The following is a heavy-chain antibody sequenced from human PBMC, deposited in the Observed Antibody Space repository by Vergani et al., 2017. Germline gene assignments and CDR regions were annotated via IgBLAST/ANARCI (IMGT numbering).Heavy chain of an antibody. D-gene: IGHD3/OR15-3a*01. Sequence: EVQLVESGGGLVKPGGSLRLSCAASGFTFSSYSMNWVRQAPGKELEWVSSIISSSSYIYYADSVKGRFTISRDNAKNSLYLQMNSLRAEDTALYYCAKDRGLNAEYFQHWGQGTLVTVSS. CDR3: AKDRGLNAEYFQH. CDR2: IISSSSYI. V-gene: IGHV3-21*04. CDR1: GFTFSSYS. J-gene: IGHJ1*01.